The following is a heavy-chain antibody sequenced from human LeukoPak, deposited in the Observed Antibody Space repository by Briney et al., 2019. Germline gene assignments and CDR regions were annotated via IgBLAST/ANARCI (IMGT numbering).Heavy chain of an antibody. CDR3: GGAVWQQLYYYYMDV. J-gene: IGHJ6*03. Sequence: PGGSLRLSCAASGFTFSSYAMSWVRQAPGKGLEWVSAISGSGGSTYYADSVKGRFTISRDNAKNSLYLQMNSLRAEDTAVYYCGGAVWQQLYYYYMDVWGKGPTVTVSS. D-gene: IGHD6-13*01. CDR1: GFTFSSYA. V-gene: IGHV3-23*01. CDR2: ISGSGGST.